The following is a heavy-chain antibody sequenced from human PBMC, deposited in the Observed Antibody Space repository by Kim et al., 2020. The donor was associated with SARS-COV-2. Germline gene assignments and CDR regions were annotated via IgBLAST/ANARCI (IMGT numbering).Heavy chain of an antibody. Sequence: GGSLRLSCAASGFTFSSHWMSWVRQAPGKGLEWVANIKQDGSEKNYVDSVKGRFTISRDNAKNSLYLHMHSLRAEDTAVYYCARAFTSSWSGLFDYCGQG. CDR3: ARAFTSSWSGLFDY. D-gene: IGHD6-13*01. J-gene: IGHJ4*02. V-gene: IGHV3-7*01. CDR1: GFTFSSHW. CDR2: IKQDGSEK.